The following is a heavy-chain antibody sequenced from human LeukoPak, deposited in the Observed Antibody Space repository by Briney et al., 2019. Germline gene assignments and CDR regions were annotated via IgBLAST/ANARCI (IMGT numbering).Heavy chain of an antibody. Sequence: SETLSLTCTVSGGSISSGDYYWSWIRQPPGKGLEWIGYIYYSGCTYYNPSLKSRVTISVDTSKNQFSLKLSSVTAADTAVYYCAGRIAAPRTYYYYYGMDVWGQGTTVTVSS. CDR1: GGSISSGDYY. CDR3: AGRIAAPRTYYYYYGMDV. D-gene: IGHD6-6*01. J-gene: IGHJ6*02. CDR2: IYYSGCT. V-gene: IGHV4-30-4*01.